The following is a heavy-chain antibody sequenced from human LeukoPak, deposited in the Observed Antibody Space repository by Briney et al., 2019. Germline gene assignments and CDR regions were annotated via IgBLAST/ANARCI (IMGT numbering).Heavy chain of an antibody. Sequence: PGGSLRLSCAASGFTFSSYAMSWVRQAPGKGLEWVSAISGSGGSTYYADSVKGRFTISRDNSKSTLYLEMNSLRVEDTAVYYCTKVRSGSSNWALQLFDNWGQGALVTVSS. V-gene: IGHV3-23*01. D-gene: IGHD4-11*01. J-gene: IGHJ4*02. CDR3: TKVRSGSSNWALQLFDN. CDR1: GFTFSSYA. CDR2: ISGSGGST.